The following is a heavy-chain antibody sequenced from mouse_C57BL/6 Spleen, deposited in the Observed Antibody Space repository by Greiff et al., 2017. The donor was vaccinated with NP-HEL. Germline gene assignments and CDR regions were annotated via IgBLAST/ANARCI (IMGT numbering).Heavy chain of an antibody. V-gene: IGHV1-61*01. CDR1: GYTFTSYW. CDR3: AREGATGVDY. D-gene: IGHD4-1*02. Sequence: QVHVKQPGAELVRPGSSVKLSCKASGYTFTSYWMDWVKQRPGQGLEWIGNIYPSDSETHYNQKFKDKATLTVDKSSSTAYMQLSSLTSEDSAVYYCAREGATGVDYWGQGTTLTVSS. J-gene: IGHJ2*01. CDR2: IYPSDSET.